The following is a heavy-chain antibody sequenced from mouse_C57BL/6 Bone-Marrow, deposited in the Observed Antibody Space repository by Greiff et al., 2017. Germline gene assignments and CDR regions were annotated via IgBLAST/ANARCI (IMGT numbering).Heavy chain of an antibody. CDR1: GFTFSDYY. Sequence: EVKLLESGGGLVQPGGSLKLSCAASGFTFSDYYMYWVRQTPEKRLEWVAYISNGGGSTYYPDTVKGRFTISRDNAKNTLYLQMSRLKSEDTAMYYCARYGSEGNCYYEVWGTGTTVTVSS. V-gene: IGHV5-12*01. D-gene: IGHD1-1*01. CDR2: ISNGGGST. J-gene: IGHJ1*03. CDR3: ARYGSEGNCYYEV.